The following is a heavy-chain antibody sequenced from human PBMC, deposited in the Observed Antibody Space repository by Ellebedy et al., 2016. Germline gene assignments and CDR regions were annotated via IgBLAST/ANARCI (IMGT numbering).Heavy chain of an antibody. V-gene: IGHV4-30-4*01. CDR2: IYYSGST. J-gene: IGHJ5*02. Sequence: SETLSLTXTVSGGSISSGDYYWSWIRQPPGKGLEWIGYIYYSGSTYYNPSLKSRVTISVDTSKNQFSLKLSSVTAADTAVYYCARRYSSGWYFTGGWFDPWGQGTLVTVHS. CDR1: GGSISSGDYY. CDR3: ARRYSSGWYFTGGWFDP. D-gene: IGHD6-19*01.